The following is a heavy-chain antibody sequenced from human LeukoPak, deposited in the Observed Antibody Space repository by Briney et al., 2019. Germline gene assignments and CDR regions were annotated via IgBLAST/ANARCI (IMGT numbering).Heavy chain of an antibody. CDR2: ISAYNGNT. D-gene: IGHD2-8*01. J-gene: IGHJ6*03. CDR3: ARVRGTPAVYYYYYYYMDV. V-gene: IGHV1-18*01. Sequence: ASVKVSCKASGYTFTSYGISWVRQAPGQGLEWMGWISAYNGNTNYAQKLQGRVTMTTDTSTSTAYMELRSLRSDDTAVYYCARVRGTPAVYYYYYYYMDVLGKGTTVTVSS. CDR1: GYTFTSYG.